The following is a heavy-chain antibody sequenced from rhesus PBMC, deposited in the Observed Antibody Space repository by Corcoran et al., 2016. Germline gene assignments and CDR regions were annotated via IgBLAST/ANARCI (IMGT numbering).Heavy chain of an antibody. CDR3: ARRTDHSYWYFDL. V-gene: IGHV4-122*02. CDR1: GYSISSGYG. CDR2: ISFIGST. J-gene: IGHJ2*01. Sequence: QLQLQESGPGLVKPSETLSLTCAVSGYSISSGYGWSWIRQPPGKGLEWIGDISFIGSTSSNPSLKSPITIARDTSKNPFSLKLSSVTAADTAVYYCARRTDHSYWYFDLWGPGTPITISS. D-gene: IGHD6-19*01.